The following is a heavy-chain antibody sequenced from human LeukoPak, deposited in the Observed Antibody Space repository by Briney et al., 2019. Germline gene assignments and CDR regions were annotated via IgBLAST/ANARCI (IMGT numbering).Heavy chain of an antibody. Sequence: SETLSLTCTVSGGSISSSSYYWGWIRQPPGKGLEWIGSIYYSGSTYYNPSLKSRVTISVDTSKNQFSLKLSSVTAADTAVYYCARRHRGYSYGYGDYWGRGTLVTVS. CDR3: ARRHRGYSYGYGDY. V-gene: IGHV4-39*01. J-gene: IGHJ4*02. D-gene: IGHD5-18*01. CDR2: IYYSGST. CDR1: GGSISSSSYY.